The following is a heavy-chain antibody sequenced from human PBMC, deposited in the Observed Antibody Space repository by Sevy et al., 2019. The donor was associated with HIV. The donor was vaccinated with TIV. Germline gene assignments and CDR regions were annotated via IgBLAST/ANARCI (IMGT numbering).Heavy chain of an antibody. D-gene: IGHD6-13*01. CDR1: GFTFSGSA. V-gene: IGHV3-73*01. J-gene: IGHJ6*02. CDR2: IRSKANSYAT. Sequence: GGSLRLSCAASGFTFSGSAMHWVRQASGKGLEWVGRIRSKANSYATAYAASVKGRFTISRDDSKNTAYLQMNSLKTEDTAVYYCTSSHSSSWHDPYYYYYGMDVWGQGTTVTVSS. CDR3: TSSHSSSWHDPYYYYYGMDV.